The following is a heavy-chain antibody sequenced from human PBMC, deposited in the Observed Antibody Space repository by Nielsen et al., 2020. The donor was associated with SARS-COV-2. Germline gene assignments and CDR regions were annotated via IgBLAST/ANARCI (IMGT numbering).Heavy chain of an antibody. CDR2: INPDGTKS. CDR1: GFTFSSYY. Sequence: GESLKISCAGSGFTFSSYYFNWVRQAPGKGLMWVSRINPDGTKSAHADAVKGRFIMSRDNARDTLSLQMNSLSVEDTAVYYCVRVRDDGHYYDTGPFDDWGQGALVTVSS. D-gene: IGHD3-22*01. CDR3: VRVRDDGHYYDTGPFDD. V-gene: IGHV3-74*01. J-gene: IGHJ4*02.